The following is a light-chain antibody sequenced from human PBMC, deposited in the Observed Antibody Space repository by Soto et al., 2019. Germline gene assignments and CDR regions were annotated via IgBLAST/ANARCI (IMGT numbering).Light chain of an antibody. J-gene: IGKJ4*01. CDR3: QLRSVLS. CDR2: DAS. Sequence: IVLTQSPDTLSLSLGERATLSCSASQSVANFLAWYQQKPGQAPRLLIYDASTRPTGIPARFSGSGSGTDFTLTISSIEPEDFAVYYCQLRSVLSCGGGTKVESK. V-gene: IGKV3-11*01. CDR1: QSVANF.